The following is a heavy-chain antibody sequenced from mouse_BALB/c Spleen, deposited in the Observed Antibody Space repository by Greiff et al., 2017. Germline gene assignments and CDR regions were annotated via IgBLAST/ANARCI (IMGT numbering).Heavy chain of an antibody. J-gene: IGHJ4*01. Sequence: VKLVESGAELVRPGVSVKISCKGSGYTFTDYAMHWVKQSHAKSLEWIGVISTYYGDASYNQKFKGKATMTVDKSSSTAYMELARLTSEDSAIYYCARSYGNYGGGAMDYWGQGTSVTVSS. CDR3: ARSYGNYGGGAMDY. CDR1: GYTFTDYA. CDR2: ISTYYGDA. D-gene: IGHD2-1*01. V-gene: IGHV1S137*01.